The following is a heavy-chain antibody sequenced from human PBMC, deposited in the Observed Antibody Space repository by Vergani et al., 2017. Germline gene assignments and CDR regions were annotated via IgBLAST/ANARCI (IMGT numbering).Heavy chain of an antibody. Sequence: QVQLVQSGAEVKKPGASVKVSCKASGDTFTDYFMHWVRQAPGQGLEWMGWINPNSGGTNYAQKFQGRVTMTRDTSISTAYMELSNLRSDDTAGYYCARGGNSSNRDYFDYWGQGTLVTVSS. CDR3: ARGGNSSNRDYFDY. V-gene: IGHV1-2*02. J-gene: IGHJ4*02. CDR2: INPNSGGT. CDR1: GDTFTDYF. D-gene: IGHD6-13*01.